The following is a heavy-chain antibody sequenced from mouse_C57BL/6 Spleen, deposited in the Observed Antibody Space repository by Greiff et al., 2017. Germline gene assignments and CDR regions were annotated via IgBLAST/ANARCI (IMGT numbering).Heavy chain of an antibody. V-gene: IGHV1-50*01. Sequence: QVQLQQPGAELVKPGASVKLSCKASGYTFTSYWMQWVKQRPGQGLEWIGEIAPSDSYTNYNQKFKGKATLTVDTSSSTAYMQLSSLTSEDSAVYYCATKGELDYWGQGTTLTVSS. CDR2: IAPSDSYT. CDR3: ATKGELDY. CDR1: GYTFTSYW. J-gene: IGHJ2*01. D-gene: IGHD1-3*01.